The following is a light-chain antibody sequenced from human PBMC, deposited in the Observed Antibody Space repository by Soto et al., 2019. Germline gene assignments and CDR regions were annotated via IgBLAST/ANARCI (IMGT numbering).Light chain of an antibody. Sequence: MVYTLAPSTLSLSSGERAPLFCRASPSVSSSYLAWYQQKPGQAPRLLIYGASSRATGIPDRFSGGGSGTDFTLTISRLEPEDFAVYYCQQYGSSPRTFGQGTKVDIK. CDR3: QQYGSSPRT. CDR1: PSVSSSY. J-gene: IGKJ1*01. V-gene: IGKV3-20*01. CDR2: GAS.